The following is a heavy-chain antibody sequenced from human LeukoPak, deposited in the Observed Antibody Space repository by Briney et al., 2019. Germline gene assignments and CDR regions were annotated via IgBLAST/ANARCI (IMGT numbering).Heavy chain of an antibody. CDR1: GFTFSSYS. J-gene: IGHJ3*02. V-gene: IGHV3-48*02. CDR2: ISSSSSTI. D-gene: IGHD4-17*01. CDR3: ASTDFGDYVDAFDI. Sequence: GGSLRLSCAASGFTFSSYSMNWVRQAPGKGLEWVSYISSSSSTIYYADSVKGRFTISRDNAKNSLYLQMNSLVDEDTAVYYCASTDFGDYVDAFDIWGQGTMVTVSS.